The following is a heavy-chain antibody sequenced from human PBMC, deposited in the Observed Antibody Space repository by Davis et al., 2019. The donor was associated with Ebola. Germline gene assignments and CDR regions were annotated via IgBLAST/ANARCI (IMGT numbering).Heavy chain of an antibody. D-gene: IGHD3-16*01. CDR2: INRDGTTT. J-gene: IGHJ5*02. CDR3: MSLSGAS. V-gene: IGHV3-74*01. Sequence: HTGGSLRLSCAASGFDFTNSWMSWVRHRPGEGLVWVSHINRDGTTTNYADSVEGRFTISRDNAKNTLYLQMNSLRAQDTAVYHCMSLSGASWGPGTLVTVSS. CDR1: GFDFTNSW.